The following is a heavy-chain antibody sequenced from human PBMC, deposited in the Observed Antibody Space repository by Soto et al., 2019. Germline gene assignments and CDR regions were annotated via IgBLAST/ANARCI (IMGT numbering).Heavy chain of an antibody. V-gene: IGHV4-30-2*01. CDR1: GGSISSGGYS. CDR3: ARVPDR. J-gene: IGHJ5*02. Sequence: SETLSLTCAVSGGSISSGGYSWSWIRQPPGKGLEWIGYIYHSGNTYYNPSLKSRVTISVDRSKNQFSLKLSSVTAADTAVYYCARVPDRGGQGTLVTVS. CDR2: IYHSGNT. D-gene: IGHD2-2*01.